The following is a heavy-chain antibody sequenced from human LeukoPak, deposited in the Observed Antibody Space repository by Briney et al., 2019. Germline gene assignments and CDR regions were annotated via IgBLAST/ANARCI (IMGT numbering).Heavy chain of an antibody. D-gene: IGHD5-24*01. CDR1: GFTLSRNY. CDR3: ARDRRDGYTNDAFDI. V-gene: IGHV3-66*01. J-gene: IGHJ3*02. CDR2: IYSGGST. Sequence: GGSLRLSCAASGFTLSRNYMRWVRQAPGQGLEWVAVIYSGGSTYYADSVKGRFTISRDNSKNTLYLQMNSLRAEDTAVYYCARDRRDGYTNDAFDIWGQGTMVTVSS.